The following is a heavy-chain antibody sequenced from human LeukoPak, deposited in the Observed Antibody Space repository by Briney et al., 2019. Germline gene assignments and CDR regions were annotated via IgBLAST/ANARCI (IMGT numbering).Heavy chain of an antibody. Sequence: GESLKISCAASGFTFGSYGMHWVRQAPGKGLEWVAFIRYDGSNKYYADSVKGRFTISRDNSKNTLYLQMNSLRAEDTAVYYCAKEARLRYLIWGQGTMVTVSS. CDR1: GFTFGSYG. V-gene: IGHV3-30*02. D-gene: IGHD3-9*01. CDR3: AKEARLRYLI. CDR2: IRYDGSNK. J-gene: IGHJ3*02.